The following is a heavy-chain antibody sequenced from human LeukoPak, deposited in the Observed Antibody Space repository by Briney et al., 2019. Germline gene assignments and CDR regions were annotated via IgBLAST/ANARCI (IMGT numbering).Heavy chain of an antibody. V-gene: IGHV4-59*01. J-gene: IGHJ4*02. CDR1: GGSISSYY. CDR2: IYYSGST. Sequence: SETLSLTCTVSGGSISSYYWSWIRQPPGKGLEWIGYIYYSGSTNYNPSLKSRVTTSVDTSKNQFSLKLSSVTAADTAVYYCARAHPHFDYWGQGTLVTVSS. CDR3: ARAHPHFDY.